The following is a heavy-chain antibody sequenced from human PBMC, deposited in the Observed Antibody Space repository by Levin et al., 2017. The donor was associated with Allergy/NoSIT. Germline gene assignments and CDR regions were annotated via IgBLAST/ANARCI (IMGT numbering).Heavy chain of an antibody. CDR1: GFTFSDYY. Sequence: GGSLRLSCAASGFTFSDYYMSWIRQTPGKGLEWVSYSSSSGGAIYYADSVKGRFTISRDNAKKSLYLQMNRLRADDRAVDYCVREGHGSYGANHNWFERWGQGTLVTVSS. V-gene: IGHV3-11*01. CDR2: SSSSGGAI. CDR3: VREGHGSYGANHNWFER. D-gene: IGHD5-18*01. J-gene: IGHJ5*02.